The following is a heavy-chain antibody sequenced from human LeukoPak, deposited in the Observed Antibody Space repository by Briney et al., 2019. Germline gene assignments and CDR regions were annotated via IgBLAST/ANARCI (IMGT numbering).Heavy chain of an antibody. CDR1: GYSISSGYY. V-gene: IGHV4-38-2*02. Sequence: SETLSLTCTVSGYSISSGYYWGWIRQPPGKGLEWIGSIYHSGSTYYNPSLKSRVTISVDTSKNQFSLKLSSVTAADTAVYYCARRYYDSSGYYRPTFDYWGQGTLVTVSS. J-gene: IGHJ4*02. CDR2: IYHSGST. CDR3: ARRYYDSSGYYRPTFDY. D-gene: IGHD3-22*01.